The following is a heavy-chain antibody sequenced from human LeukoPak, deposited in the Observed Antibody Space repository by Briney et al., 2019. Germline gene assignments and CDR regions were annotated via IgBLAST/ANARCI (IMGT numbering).Heavy chain of an antibody. CDR2: INTNTGNP. J-gene: IGHJ4*02. CDR3: ARSGTCDY. V-gene: IGHV7-4-1*02. Sequence: ASVKVSCKASGYTISSYAMNWVRQAPGQGLERMGWINTNTGNPTYAQGFTGRFVFSLDTSVSTAYLQISSLEAEDTAMYYCARSGTCDYWGQGTLVTVSS. D-gene: IGHD2-15*01. CDR1: GYTISSYA.